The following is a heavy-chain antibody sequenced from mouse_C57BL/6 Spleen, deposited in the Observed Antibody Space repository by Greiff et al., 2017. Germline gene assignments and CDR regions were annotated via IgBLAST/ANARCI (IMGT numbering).Heavy chain of an antibody. CDR3: ARSGAYYGSSFFDD. Sequence: QVQLQQSGAELVRPGTSVKVSCKASGYAFTNYLIEWVKQRPGQGLEWIGVINPGSGGTNYNEKFKGKATLTADKSSSTAYMQLSSLTSEDSAVYFCARSGAYYGSSFFDDWGTGTTLTVSS. J-gene: IGHJ2*01. CDR1: GYAFTNYL. CDR2: INPGSGGT. D-gene: IGHD1-1*01. V-gene: IGHV1-54*01.